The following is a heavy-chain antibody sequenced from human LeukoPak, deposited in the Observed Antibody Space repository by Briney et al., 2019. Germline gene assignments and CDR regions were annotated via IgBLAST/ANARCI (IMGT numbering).Heavy chain of an antibody. V-gene: IGHV4-39*01. D-gene: IGHD3-16*01. CDR1: GGSISSSSYY. J-gene: IGHJ4*02. Sequence: SETLSLTCTVSGGSISSSSYYWGWIRQPPGKGLEWIGSIYYSGSTYYNPSLKSRVTISVDTSKNQFSLKLSSVTAADTAVYYCARHNSQARGGIDYWGQGTLVTVSS. CDR2: IYYSGST. CDR3: ARHNSQARGGIDY.